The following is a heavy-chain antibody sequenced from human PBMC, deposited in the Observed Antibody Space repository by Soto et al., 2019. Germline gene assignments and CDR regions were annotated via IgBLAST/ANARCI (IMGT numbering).Heavy chain of an antibody. CDR2: IYYSGST. CDR1: VGSVSIGSYY. D-gene: IGHD3-9*01. CDR3: ARTGYFDWLYPTTRFDY. Sequence: PSETLSLTCTFSVGSVSIGSYYWSWIRQPRGKGLEWIGYIYYSGSTNYNPSLKSRVTISVDTSKNQFSLKLSSVTAADTAVYYCARTGYFDWLYPTTRFDYWGQGTLVTVSS. J-gene: IGHJ4*02. V-gene: IGHV4-61*01.